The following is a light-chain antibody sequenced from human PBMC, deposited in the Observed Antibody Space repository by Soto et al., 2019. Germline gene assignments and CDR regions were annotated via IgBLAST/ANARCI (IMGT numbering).Light chain of an antibody. CDR3: SSCAGISKV. CDR2: EVT. J-gene: IGLJ1*01. CDR1: SSDVGGYNY. V-gene: IGLV2-8*01. Sequence: QSVLTQPPSASGSAGQSVAISCTGTSSDVGGYNYVSWYQQHPGKAPKLMIYEVTKRPSGVPDRFSGSKSGNTASLTVSGLLAEDEADYYCSSCAGISKVFGTGTKVTVL.